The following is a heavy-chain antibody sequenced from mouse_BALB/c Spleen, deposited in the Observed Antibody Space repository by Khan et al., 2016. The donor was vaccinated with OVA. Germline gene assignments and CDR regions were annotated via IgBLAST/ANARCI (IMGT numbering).Heavy chain of an antibody. D-gene: IGHD1-1*01. Sequence: QIQLVQSGPELKKPGETVKISCKASGYTFTNYGMNWVKQAPGKGLKWMGWIYTYTGEPTYADDFKGRFAFSLESSASTAFLQINNLTTDDTATXFCARGSSRAMDYWGQGTSVTVSS. J-gene: IGHJ4*01. CDR2: IYTYTGEP. CDR1: GYTFTNYG. CDR3: ARGSSRAMDY. V-gene: IGHV9-3-1*01.